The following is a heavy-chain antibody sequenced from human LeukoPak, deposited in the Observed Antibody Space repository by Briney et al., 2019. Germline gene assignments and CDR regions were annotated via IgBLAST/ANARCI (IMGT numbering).Heavy chain of an antibody. CDR2: IKQDGNEK. CDR1: GFTFSSYW. CDR3: ARDLRYSSGWSASGMDV. J-gene: IGHJ6*03. Sequence: GGSLRLSCAASGFTFSSYWMSWVRQAPGKGLEWVANIKQDGNEKYYVDSVKGRFTISRDNAKNSLYLQMNSLRGEDTAVYYCARDLRYSSGWSASGMDVWGKGTTVTISS. V-gene: IGHV3-7*01. D-gene: IGHD6-19*01.